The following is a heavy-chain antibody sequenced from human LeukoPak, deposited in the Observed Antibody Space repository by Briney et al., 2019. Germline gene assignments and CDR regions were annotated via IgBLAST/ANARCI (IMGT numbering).Heavy chain of an antibody. CDR1: GYTFTSYY. CDR2: MNPNSGNT. J-gene: IGHJ6*03. CDR3: ARAGYSSSWHNYYYYYYMDV. D-gene: IGHD6-13*01. V-gene: IGHV1-8*03. Sequence: ASVKVSCKASGYTFTSYYMHWVRQAPGQGLEWMGWMNPNSGNTGYAQKFQGRVAITRNTSISTAYMELSSLRSEDTAVYYCARAGYSSSWHNYYYYYYMDVWGKGTTVTISS.